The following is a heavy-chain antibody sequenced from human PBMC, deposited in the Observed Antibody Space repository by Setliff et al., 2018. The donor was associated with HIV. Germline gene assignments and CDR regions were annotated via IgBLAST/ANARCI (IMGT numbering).Heavy chain of an antibody. D-gene: IGHD1-20*01. CDR3: ARSQITYRNFDH. CDR2: INPSGGST. Sequence: ASVKVSCKPSGYTFTAYGLSWVRQAPGQGLEWMGIINPSGGSTSYAQKFQGRVSMTSDTSTSTVYMELSSLRSEDTAVYYCARSQITYRNFDHWGQGTLVTVSS. J-gene: IGHJ4*02. V-gene: IGHV1-46*01. CDR1: GYTFTAYG.